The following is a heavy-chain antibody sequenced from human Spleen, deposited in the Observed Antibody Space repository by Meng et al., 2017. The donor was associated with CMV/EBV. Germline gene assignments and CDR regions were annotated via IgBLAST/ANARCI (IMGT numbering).Heavy chain of an antibody. CDR1: GYTFTAHY. CDR3: VRDNNWGPDY. V-gene: IGHV1-2*02. D-gene: IGHD7-27*01. CDR2: IHPHRGDT. Sequence: GGSLRLSCAASGYTFTAHYFHWVRQAPGQGLEWMGWIHPHRGDTNYAQQFQGRVTLTRDTSINTGYMELTRLTSDDTAVYYCVRDNNWGPDYWGQGTLVTVSS. J-gene: IGHJ4*02.